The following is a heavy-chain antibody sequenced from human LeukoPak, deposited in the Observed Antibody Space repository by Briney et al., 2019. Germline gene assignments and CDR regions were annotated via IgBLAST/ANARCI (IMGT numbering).Heavy chain of an antibody. J-gene: IGHJ4*02. CDR1: GFTFSSYA. CDR3: AKESTPRITIFGVVLHNCFDY. V-gene: IGHV3-23*01. CDR2: ISGSGGST. Sequence: HAGGSLRLSCAASGFTFSSYAMIWVRQAPGKGLEWVSGISGSGGSTYYADSVKGRFTISRDNSKNTLYLQMNSLRAEDTAVYYCAKESTPRITIFGVVLHNCFDYRGQGTLVTVSS. D-gene: IGHD3-3*01.